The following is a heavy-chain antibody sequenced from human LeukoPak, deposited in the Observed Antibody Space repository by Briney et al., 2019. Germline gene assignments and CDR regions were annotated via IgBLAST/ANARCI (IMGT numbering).Heavy chain of an antibody. Sequence: GGSLRLSCAASGFTFSSYGMHWVRQAPGKGLEWVAVIWYDGSNKYYADSVKGRFTISRDNSKNTLYLQMNSLRAEDTAVYYCARGSTSSPVFDPWGQGTLVTVSS. V-gene: IGHV3-33*01. CDR1: GFTFSSYG. CDR3: ARGSTSSPVFDP. CDR2: IWYDGSNK. D-gene: IGHD2-2*01. J-gene: IGHJ5*02.